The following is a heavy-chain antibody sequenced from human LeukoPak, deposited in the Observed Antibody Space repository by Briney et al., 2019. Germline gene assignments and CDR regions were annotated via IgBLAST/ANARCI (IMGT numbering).Heavy chain of an antibody. Sequence: SSETLSLTCTVSGGSISSYYWSWIRQPPGKGLEWIGYIYYSGSTNYNPSLKSRVTISVDTSKNQFSLKLSSVTAADTAVYYCARHGPVTSLYFDYWGQGTLVTVSS. CDR3: ARHGPVTSLYFDY. CDR2: IYYSGST. D-gene: IGHD4-17*01. V-gene: IGHV4-59*01. CDR1: GGSISSYY. J-gene: IGHJ4*02.